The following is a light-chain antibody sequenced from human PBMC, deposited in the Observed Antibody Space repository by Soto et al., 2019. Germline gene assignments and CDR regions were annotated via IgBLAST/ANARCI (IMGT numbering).Light chain of an antibody. CDR3: QQYYSYPPFT. J-gene: IGKJ3*01. CDR2: AAS. V-gene: IGKV1-8*01. Sequence: IQMTQSPSSFSASTGDRVTITCRASQGISSYLAWYQQKPGKAPKLLIYAASTLQSGVPSRFSGSGSGTDFTLTISCLQSEDFATYYCQQYYSYPPFTFGPGTKVDI. CDR1: QGISSY.